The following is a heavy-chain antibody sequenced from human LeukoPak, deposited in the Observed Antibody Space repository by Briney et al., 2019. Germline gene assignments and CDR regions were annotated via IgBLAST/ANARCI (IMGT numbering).Heavy chain of an antibody. CDR1: GFTFSDYS. Sequence: GGSLRLSCAASGFTFSDYSMNWGRQAPGKGLEWISYNGNDSGNTNYADSVKGRFTISGDKAKNSLYLQMNSLRAEDTALYYCAKDQGVTKGAFDIWGQGTMVTVSS. D-gene: IGHD3-10*01. CDR3: AKDQGVTKGAFDI. V-gene: IGHV3-48*01. J-gene: IGHJ3*02. CDR2: NGNDSGNT.